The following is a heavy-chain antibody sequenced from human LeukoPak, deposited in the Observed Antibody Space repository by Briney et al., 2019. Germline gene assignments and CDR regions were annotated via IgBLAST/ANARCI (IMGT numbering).Heavy chain of an antibody. CDR1: GFSFSNYG. V-gene: IGHV3-33*06. CDR2: IWYDGSNK. CDR3: AKPNTYYYDSSGYLGY. J-gene: IGHJ4*02. D-gene: IGHD3-22*01. Sequence: GRSLRLSCAASGFSFSNYGIHWVRQAPGKGLEWVALIWYDGSNKYYADSVKGRFTISRDDSKNTLYLQMNSLRAEDTSVYYCAKPNTYYYDSSGYLGYWGQGTLVTVSS.